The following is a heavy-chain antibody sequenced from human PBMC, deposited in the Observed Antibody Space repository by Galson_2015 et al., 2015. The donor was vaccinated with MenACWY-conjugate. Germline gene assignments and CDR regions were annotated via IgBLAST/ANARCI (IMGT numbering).Heavy chain of an antibody. Sequence: SVKVSCKASGYTFTSHDITWVRQAPGQGLEWMGRISANNNNTSYAQKVEGRVTMTTDTSTTTAYMELRSLRSDDTAVYYCARDYCFGRVDSRRRVSRHFDLWGQGPLVTVSS. CDR2: ISANNNNT. V-gene: IGHV1-18*04. CDR1: GYTFTSHD. CDR3: ARDYCFGRVDSRRRVSRHFDL. J-gene: IGHJ4*02. D-gene: IGHD1-26*01.